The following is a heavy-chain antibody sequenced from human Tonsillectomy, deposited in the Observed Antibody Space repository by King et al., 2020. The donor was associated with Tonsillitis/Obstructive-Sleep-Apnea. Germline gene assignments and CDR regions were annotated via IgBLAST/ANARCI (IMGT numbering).Heavy chain of an antibody. CDR1: GYTFTSYS. D-gene: IGHD2-21*01. J-gene: IGHJ5*02. CDR2: ISTYNGKT. CDR3: ARDDWNRFDP. V-gene: IGHV1-18*01. Sequence: QLVQSGTEEKKPGASVKVSCKASGYTFTSYSISWVRQAPGQGLEWMGWISTYNGKTNYAQKFQGRVTMTTDTSTSTVYMELRSLRSDDTAVYYCARDDWNRFDPWGQGTLVTVSS.